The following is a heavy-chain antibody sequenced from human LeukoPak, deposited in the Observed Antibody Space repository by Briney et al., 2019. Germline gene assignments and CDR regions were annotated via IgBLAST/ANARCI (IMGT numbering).Heavy chain of an antibody. J-gene: IGHJ6*03. V-gene: IGHV3-30*02. Sequence: GGSLRLSCAASRFTFSSYGMHWVRQAPGKGLEWVAFIGYDGSNKYYADSVKGRFTISRDNSKNTLYLQMNSLRAEDTAVYYCAKIYDFWSGLGYMDVWGKGTTVTVSS. CDR3: AKIYDFWSGLGYMDV. D-gene: IGHD3-3*01. CDR2: IGYDGSNK. CDR1: RFTFSSYG.